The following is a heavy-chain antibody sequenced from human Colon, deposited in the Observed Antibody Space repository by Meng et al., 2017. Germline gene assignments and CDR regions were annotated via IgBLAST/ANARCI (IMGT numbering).Heavy chain of an antibody. CDR2: IYYSGST. CDR1: GGSISSYY. J-gene: IGHJ5*02. D-gene: IGHD3-10*01. V-gene: IGHV4-59*12. CDR3: ARYGSASHQGWFDP. Sequence: QVQLQESGPGLVKPSETLPLTCTVSGGSISSYYWSWIRQPPGKGLEWIAYIYYSGSTYYNPSLKSRVTISVDTSKTQFSLKVTSVTAADTAVYYCARYGSASHQGWFDPWGQGTLVTVSS.